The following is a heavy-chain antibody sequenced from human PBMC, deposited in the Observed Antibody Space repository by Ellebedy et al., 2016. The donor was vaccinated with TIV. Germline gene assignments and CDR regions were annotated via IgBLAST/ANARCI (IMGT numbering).Heavy chain of an antibody. CDR3: AKDGGGWWDGLHKYYFDY. V-gene: IGHV3-23*01. CDR1: GFTFSSYA. CDR2: ISGSGGST. J-gene: IGHJ4*02. Sequence: GGSLRLXCAASGFTFSSYAMSWVRQAPGKGLEWVSGISGSGGSTYYAESVKGRVTISRDNSKKTLYLQMSGLRGEDTAVYYCAKDGGGWWDGLHKYYFDYWGQGALVTVSS. D-gene: IGHD6-19*01.